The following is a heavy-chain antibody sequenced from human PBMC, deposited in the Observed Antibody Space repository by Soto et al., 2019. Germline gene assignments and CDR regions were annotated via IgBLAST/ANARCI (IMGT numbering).Heavy chain of an antibody. Sequence: PGGSLRLSCAASGFPFRDYAFHWVRQPPGKGLEWVAVLSYDGSEKYYGDSVKGRFTISRDNAKNMLCLQLSSLRAEDTAVYYCARGQLVNPGYYYGMDIWGQGTTVTVSS. D-gene: IGHD3-22*01. J-gene: IGHJ6*02. CDR1: GFPFRDYA. CDR3: ARGQLVNPGYYYGMDI. V-gene: IGHV3-33*01. CDR2: LSYDGSEK.